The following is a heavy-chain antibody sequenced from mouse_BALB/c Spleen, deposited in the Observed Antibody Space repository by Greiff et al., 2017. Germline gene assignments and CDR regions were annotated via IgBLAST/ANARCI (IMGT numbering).Heavy chain of an antibody. CDR1: GYTFTSYT. CDR3: ARGDDGSYFDY. Sequence: VQLQQSAAELARPGASVKMSCKASGYTFTSYTMHWVKQRPGQGLEWIGYINPSSGYTEYNQKFKDKTTLTANKSSSTAYMQLSSLTSEDSAVYYCARGDDGSYFDYWGQGTTLTVSS. J-gene: IGHJ2*01. V-gene: IGHV1-4*02. D-gene: IGHD2-3*01. CDR2: INPSSGYT.